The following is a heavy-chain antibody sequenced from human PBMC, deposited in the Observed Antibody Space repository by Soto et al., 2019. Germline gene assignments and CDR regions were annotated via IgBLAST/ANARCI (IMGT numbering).Heavy chain of an antibody. CDR3: ATHRTTSRGYFFDY. CDR2: IYYSGIT. V-gene: IGHV4-39*01. Sequence: QLQLQESGPGLVKPSETLSLTCTVSGGSISSRSDYWGWIRQPPGKGLEWIGSIYYSGITYYNPSLGSRITISVDTSKDQFSRKLTSVTAADTAVYYCATHRTTSRGYFFDYWGRGTLVTVSP. D-gene: IGHD6-13*01. J-gene: IGHJ4*02. CDR1: GGSISSRSDY.